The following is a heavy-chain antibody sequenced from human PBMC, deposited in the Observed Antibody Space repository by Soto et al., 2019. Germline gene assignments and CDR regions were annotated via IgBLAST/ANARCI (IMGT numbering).Heavy chain of an antibody. Sequence: QSQTLSLTCAISGDSVSSNSAAWNWIRQSPSRGLEWLGRTYYRSKWYNDYAVSVKSRITINPETSKNQFSLQLNSVTPEDTAVYYCARDQLAGYQGAFDIWGQGTMVTVSS. V-gene: IGHV6-1*01. CDR2: TYYRSKWYN. CDR1: GDSVSSNSAA. J-gene: IGHJ3*02. CDR3: ARDQLAGYQGAFDI. D-gene: IGHD6-19*01.